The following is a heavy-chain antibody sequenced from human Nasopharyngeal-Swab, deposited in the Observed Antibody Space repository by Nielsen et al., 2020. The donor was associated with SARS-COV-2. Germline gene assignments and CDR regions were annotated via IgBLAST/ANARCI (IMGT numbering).Heavy chain of an antibody. CDR2: ISSSSSYT. CDR1: GFTFSSYS. J-gene: IGHJ4*02. CDR3: ARSTTAPYYFDY. D-gene: IGHD4-11*01. V-gene: IGHV3-21*05. Sequence: GGSLRLSCAASGFTFSSYSMNWVRQAPGKGLEWVSYISSSSSYTNYADSVKGRFTISRDNAKNSLYLQMNSLRAEDTAVYYCARSTTAPYYFDYWGQGTLVTVSS.